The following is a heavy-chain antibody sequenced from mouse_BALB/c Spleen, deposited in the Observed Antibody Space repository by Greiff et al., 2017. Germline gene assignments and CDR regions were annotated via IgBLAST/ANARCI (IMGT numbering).Heavy chain of an antibody. D-gene: IGHD2-3*01. CDR1: GYTFTSYW. CDR3: ARRNLYDVYWYFDV. CDR2: IYPGDGDT. Sequence: QVQLKQSGAELARPGASVKLSCKASGYTFTSYWMQWVKQRPGQGLEWIGAIYPGDGDTRYTQKFKGKATLTADKSSSTAYMQLSSLASEDSAVYDCARRNLYDVYWYFDVWGAGTTVTVSS. V-gene: IGHV1-87*01. J-gene: IGHJ1*01.